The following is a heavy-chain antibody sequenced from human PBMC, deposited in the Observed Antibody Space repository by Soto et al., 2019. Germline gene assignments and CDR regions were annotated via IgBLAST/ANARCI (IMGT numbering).Heavy chain of an antibody. Sequence: QVQLVQSGAEVKKPESSVKVSCKASGGTFGNSAISWVRQAPGQGLEWMGGIIPSFATGNSAPEFQGRLTITADKSTTTAYMELSSLRSEDTAVYYCARSYYGSGSYWFYGMDVWGQGTTVTVSS. V-gene: IGHV1-69*06. CDR3: ARSYYGSGSYWFYGMDV. CDR1: GGTFGNSA. D-gene: IGHD3-10*01. J-gene: IGHJ6*02. CDR2: IIPSFATG.